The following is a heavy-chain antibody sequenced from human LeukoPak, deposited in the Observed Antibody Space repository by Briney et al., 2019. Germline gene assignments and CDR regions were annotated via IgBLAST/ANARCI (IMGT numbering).Heavy chain of an antibody. CDR1: GFTFSDYA. CDR3: ARAMDY. V-gene: IGHV3-23*01. Sequence: GGSLRLSCVVSGFTFSDYAMSWVRQAPGKGLEWVSTISGSGGRSYSEDPVKGRFTISRDNSKNTLYLQMNSLRAEDTAVYYCARAMDYWGQGTLVTVSS. CDR2: ISGSGGRS. J-gene: IGHJ4*02.